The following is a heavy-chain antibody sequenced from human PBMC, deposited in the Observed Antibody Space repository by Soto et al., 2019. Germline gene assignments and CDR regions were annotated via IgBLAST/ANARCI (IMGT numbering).Heavy chain of an antibody. CDR2: IIPLFGTA. CDR1: GGTFNNYA. V-gene: IGHV1-69*13. J-gene: IGHJ4*02. Sequence: AASVKVSCKASGGTFNNYAISWVRQAPGQGLEWMGGIIPLFGTANYAQKFQGRVTITADESTSTAYMELRSLRSEDTAVYYCARGVHYDSSGYYYFYWGQGTLVTVSS. D-gene: IGHD3-22*01. CDR3: ARGVHYDSSGYYYFY.